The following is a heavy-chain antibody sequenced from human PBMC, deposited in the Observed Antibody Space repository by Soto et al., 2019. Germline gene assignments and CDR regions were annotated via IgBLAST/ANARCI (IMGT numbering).Heavy chain of an antibody. V-gene: IGHV4-39*01. Sequence: PSETLSLTCTVSGGSISSSSYYWGWIRQPPGKGLEWIGYIYYSGSTYYNPSLKSRVTISVKTSKNQISLKLNSVTAADTAVYYCATSNWFDPWGQGTLVTVSS. CDR2: IYYSGST. CDR1: GGSISSSSYY. J-gene: IGHJ5*02. CDR3: ATSNWFDP.